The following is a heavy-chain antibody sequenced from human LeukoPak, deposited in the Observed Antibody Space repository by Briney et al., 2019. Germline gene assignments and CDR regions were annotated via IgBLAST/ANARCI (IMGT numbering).Heavy chain of an antibody. CDR1: GFSFNNYG. J-gene: IGHJ4*02. D-gene: IGHD3-10*01. V-gene: IGHV3-30*18. CDR2: VSRDGRNQ. CDR3: AKENTPEWFGELLLDY. Sequence: PGRSLRLSCAASGFSFNNYGMFWVRQAPGAGLEWVAFVSRDGRNQHLADSVKGRFTISRDNSQNTLYLQMNSLRAEDTAVYYCAKENTPEWFGELLLDYWGQGTLVTVSS.